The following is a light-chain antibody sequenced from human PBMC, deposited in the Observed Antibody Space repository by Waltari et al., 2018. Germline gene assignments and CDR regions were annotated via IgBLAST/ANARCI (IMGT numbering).Light chain of an antibody. CDR2: DVS. CDR3: CSYSGSHSVI. CDR1: SSDLGVFNY. J-gene: IGLJ2*01. Sequence: QSALTQPRSVSGSPDQPLTISCTGTSSDLGVFNYVSWYQQHPGKAPKFMIYDVSKRPSGVPDRFSGSKSGNTASLTISGLQAEDEADYYCCSYSGSHSVILGGGTKLTVL. V-gene: IGLV2-11*01.